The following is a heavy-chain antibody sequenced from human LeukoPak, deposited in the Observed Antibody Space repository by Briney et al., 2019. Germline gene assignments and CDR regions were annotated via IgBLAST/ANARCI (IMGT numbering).Heavy chain of an antibody. CDR1: GGSINSYY. D-gene: IGHD4-17*01. Sequence: SETLSLTCTVSGGSINSYYWSWIRQPPGKGLEWIGYTYYSGSTNYNPSLKSRVSISVDTSKNQFSLKLSSVTAADTAVYYCARTGSTVTMLYPFDHWGQGTLVTVSS. CDR3: ARTGSTVTMLYPFDH. V-gene: IGHV4-59*01. J-gene: IGHJ4*02. CDR2: TYYSGST.